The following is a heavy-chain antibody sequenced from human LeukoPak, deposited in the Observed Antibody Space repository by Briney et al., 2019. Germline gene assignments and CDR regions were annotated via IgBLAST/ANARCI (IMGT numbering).Heavy chain of an antibody. D-gene: IGHD6-19*01. CDR2: ISAYNGNT. CDR1: GYTFTSYG. J-gene: IGHJ4*02. V-gene: IGHV1-18*01. CDR3: ARGVLSHSSGWYSVYLYYFDY. Sequence: ASVKVSCKASGYTFTSYGISWVRQAPGQGLEWMGWISAYNGNTNYAQKLQGRVTMTTDTSTSTAYMELRSLRSDDTAVYYCARGVLSHSSGWYSVYLYYFDYWGQGTLVTVSS.